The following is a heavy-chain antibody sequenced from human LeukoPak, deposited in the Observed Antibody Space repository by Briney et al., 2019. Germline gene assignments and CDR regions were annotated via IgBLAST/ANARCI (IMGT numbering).Heavy chain of an antibody. J-gene: IGHJ3*02. CDR3: ARRTYDSSGYYYVAFDI. CDR2: ISAYNGNT. D-gene: IGHD3-22*01. V-gene: IGHV1-18*01. CDR1: GYTFTSYG. Sequence: GASVKVSCKASGYTFTSYGISWVRQAPGQGLEWMGWISAYNGNTNYAQKLQGRVTMTTGTSTSTAYMELRSLRSDGTAVYYCARRTYDSSGYYYVAFDIWGQGTMVTVSS.